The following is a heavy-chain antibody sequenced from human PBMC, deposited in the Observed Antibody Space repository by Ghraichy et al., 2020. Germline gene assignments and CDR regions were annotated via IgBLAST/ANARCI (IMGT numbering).Heavy chain of an antibody. CDR2: INHSGST. CDR1: GGSFSGYY. D-gene: IGHD2-21*02. CDR3: ARIYCGGDCYNRY. J-gene: IGHJ4*02. Sequence: SETLSLTCAVYGGSFSGYYWSWIRQPPGKGLEWIGEINHSGSTNYNPSLKSRVTISVDTSKNQFSLKLSSVTAADTAVYYCARIYCGGDCYNRYWGQGTLVTVSS. V-gene: IGHV4-34*01.